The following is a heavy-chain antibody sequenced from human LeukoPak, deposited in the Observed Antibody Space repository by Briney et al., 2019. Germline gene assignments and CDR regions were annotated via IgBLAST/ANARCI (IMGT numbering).Heavy chain of an antibody. CDR1: GFTSSSYA. CDR3: ARDPRYSSTWYYFDY. J-gene: IGHJ4*02. Sequence: GGSLRLSCAASGFTSSSYALHWVRQAPGKGLGWVAVVWYDGTKKYYADSVKGRFTISRDNSKNTLYLQMNSLRAEDTAVYYCARDPRYSSTWYYFDYWGQGTLVTVSS. CDR2: VWYDGTKK. V-gene: IGHV3-33*01. D-gene: IGHD6-13*01.